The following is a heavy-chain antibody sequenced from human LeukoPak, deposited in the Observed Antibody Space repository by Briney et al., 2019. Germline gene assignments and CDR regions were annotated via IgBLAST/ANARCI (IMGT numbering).Heavy chain of an antibody. CDR1: GFTFSNAW. CDR3: TTSSYSSGLHYYYYYYMDV. V-gene: IGHV3-15*01. J-gene: IGHJ6*03. D-gene: IGHD6-19*01. CDR2: IKSKTDGGTT. Sequence: GGSLRLSCAASGFTFSNAWMNWVRQAPGKGLEWVGRIKSKTDGGTTDYAAPVKVRFTISRDDSEHTLSLQMNSLKTEDTAVYYCTTSSYSSGLHYYYYYYMDVWGKGTTVAVSS.